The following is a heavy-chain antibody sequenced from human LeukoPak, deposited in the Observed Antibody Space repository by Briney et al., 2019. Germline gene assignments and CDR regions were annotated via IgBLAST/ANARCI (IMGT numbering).Heavy chain of an antibody. J-gene: IGHJ4*02. V-gene: IGHV3-48*03. CDR3: ARDLHYDSSLGY. D-gene: IGHD3-22*01. CDR1: GFTFSSYE. Sequence: GGSLRLSCAASGFTFSSYEMNWVRQAPGKGLEWVSYISSSGSTIYYADSVKGRFTISRDNAKNSLYLQMNSLRAEDMAVYYCARDLHYDSSLGYWGQGTLVTVSS. CDR2: ISSSGSTI.